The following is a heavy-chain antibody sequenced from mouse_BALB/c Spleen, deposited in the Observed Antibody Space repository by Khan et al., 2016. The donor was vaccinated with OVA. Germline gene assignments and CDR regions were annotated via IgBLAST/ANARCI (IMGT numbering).Heavy chain of an antibody. CDR1: GNTFTSYG. Sequence: EVQLQESGAELGRPGSSVKLSCKTSGNTFTSYGVKWVKQRPGQGLQWIGYIYPGNGYTEYNEKFQGKAILTSDTSSSTVYMQLRSLTSEDSAIYFCTTAYYRYYFDYWGPGTTLTVSS. D-gene: IGHD2-14*01. CDR3: TTAYYRYYFDY. J-gene: IGHJ2*01. CDR2: IYPGNGYT. V-gene: IGHV1S134*01.